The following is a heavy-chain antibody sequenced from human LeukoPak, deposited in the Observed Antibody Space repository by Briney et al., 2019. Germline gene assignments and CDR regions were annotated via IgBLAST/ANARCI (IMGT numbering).Heavy chain of an antibody. Sequence: PGGSLRLSCAASGFTFSNAWMSWVRQAPGKGLEWVGRIKSKTDGGTTDYAAPVKGRFTISRDDSKNTLYLQMNSLRAEDTAVYYCAKGTQRTRPAMVIVSDYWGQGTLVTVSS. V-gene: IGHV3-15*01. CDR3: AKGTQRTRPAMVIVSDY. D-gene: IGHD5-18*01. J-gene: IGHJ4*02. CDR2: IKSKTDGGTT. CDR1: GFTFSNAW.